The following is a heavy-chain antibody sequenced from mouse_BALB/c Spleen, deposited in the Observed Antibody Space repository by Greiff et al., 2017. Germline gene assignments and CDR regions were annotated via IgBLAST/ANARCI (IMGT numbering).Heavy chain of an antibody. CDR3: ARDNGDLDY. Sequence: EVHLVESGGGLVKPGGSLKLSCAASGFTFSDYYMYWVRQTPEKRLEWVATISDGGSYTYYPDSVKGRFTISRDNAKNNLYLQMSSLKSEDTAMYYCARDNGDLDYWGQGTTLTVSS. V-gene: IGHV5-4*02. J-gene: IGHJ2*01. CDR2: ISDGGSYT. D-gene: IGHD4-1*01. CDR1: GFTFSDYY.